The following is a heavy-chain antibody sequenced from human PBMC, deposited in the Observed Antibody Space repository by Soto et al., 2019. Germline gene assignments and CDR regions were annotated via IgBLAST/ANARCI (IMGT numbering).Heavy chain of an antibody. CDR2: IYYSGST. CDR1: GGSISSGDYY. V-gene: IGHV4-39*01. J-gene: IGHJ4*02. Sequence: SETLSLTCTVSGGSISSGDYYWGWIRQPPGKWLDWIGIIYYSGSTYYIPSLKIRVTFSVDTSKNQFSLKLSSVTAADTAVYYCARLCSSTSCLIDYWGQGTLVTVSS. CDR3: ARLCSSTSCLIDY. D-gene: IGHD2-2*01.